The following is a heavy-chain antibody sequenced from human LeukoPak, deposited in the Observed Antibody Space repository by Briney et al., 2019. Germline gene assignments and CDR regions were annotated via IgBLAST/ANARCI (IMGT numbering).Heavy chain of an antibody. Sequence: AGGSLRLSCAASGFSVNSNYMSWVRQAPGKGLEWVSVIYSGGTTYYADSVKGRFTISRDKSKNTLYLRMNSLRAEDTAFYYCARGGSGSPLDYWGQGTLVTVSS. CDR2: IYSGGTT. CDR3: ARGGSGSPLDY. J-gene: IGHJ4*02. V-gene: IGHV3-53*01. CDR1: GFSVNSNY. D-gene: IGHD3-10*01.